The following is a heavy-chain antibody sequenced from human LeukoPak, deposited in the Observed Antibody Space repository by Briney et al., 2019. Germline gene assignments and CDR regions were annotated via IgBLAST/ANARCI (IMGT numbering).Heavy chain of an antibody. CDR3: AKAGVISGWDY. D-gene: IGHD3-3*02. V-gene: IGHV3-23*01. CDR1: GFTLSNYP. Sequence: GGSLRLSCAASGFTLSNYPMGWVRQAPVKGLEWLSAIGEEKSGSWTKSADSVKGRFTISRDNSENTLYLQMDSLTGEDTAVYYCAKAGVISGWDYWGQGVLVTVSS. J-gene: IGHJ4*02. CDR2: IGEEKSGSWT.